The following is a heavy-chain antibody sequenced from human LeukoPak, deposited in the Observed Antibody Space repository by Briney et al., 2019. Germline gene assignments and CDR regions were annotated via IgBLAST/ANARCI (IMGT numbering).Heavy chain of an antibody. CDR2: INWNGGST. CDR3: ARDPGYSSSWYSRIAYFDY. CDR1: GFTFDDYG. D-gene: IGHD6-13*01. J-gene: IGHJ4*02. Sequence: GGSLRLSCAAFGFTFDDYGMSWVRQAPGKGLEWVSGINWNGGSTGYADSVKGRFTISRDNAKNSLYLQMNSLRAEDTALYYCARDPGYSSSWYSRIAYFDYWGQGTLVTVSS. V-gene: IGHV3-20*04.